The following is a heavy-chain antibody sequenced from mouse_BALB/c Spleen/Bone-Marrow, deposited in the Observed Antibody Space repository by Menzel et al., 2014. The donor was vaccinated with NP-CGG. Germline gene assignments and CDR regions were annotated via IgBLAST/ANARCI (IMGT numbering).Heavy chain of an antibody. J-gene: IGHJ2*01. CDR3: ARGTLY. CDR1: GYSITSDYA. Sequence: EVKLVESGPGLVKPSQSLSLTCTVTGYSITSDYAWHWIRQFPGNKLEWMGYISYSGSTSYNPSLKSRISITRDTSKSQFFLQLNSVTTEDTATYYCARGTLYWGQGTTLTVSS. CDR2: ISYSGST. V-gene: IGHV3-2*02.